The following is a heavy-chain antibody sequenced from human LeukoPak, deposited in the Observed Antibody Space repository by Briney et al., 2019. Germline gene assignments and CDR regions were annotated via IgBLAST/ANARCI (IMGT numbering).Heavy chain of an antibody. D-gene: IGHD2-21*02. J-gene: IGHJ4*02. CDR2: IYYSGST. CDR3: TRDIGDFVSDF. Sequence: SETLSLTCTVSGGSISSTTYYWGWIRQPPGKGLEWIGSIYYSGSTYYNPSLKSRVTISVDMSKNQFSLKLNSVTAADTAVYYCTRDIGDFVSDFWGQGTLVTVSS. CDR1: GGSISSTTYY. V-gene: IGHV4-39*02.